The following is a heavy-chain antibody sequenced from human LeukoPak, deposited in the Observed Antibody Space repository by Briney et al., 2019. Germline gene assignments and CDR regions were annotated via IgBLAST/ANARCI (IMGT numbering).Heavy chain of an antibody. CDR1: GGTFSSYA. J-gene: IGHJ4*02. D-gene: IGHD1-26*01. CDR2: INPNSGAT. V-gene: IGHV1-2*02. CDR3: ARGHGAN. Sequence: ASVKVSCKASGGTFSSYAISWVRQAPGLGLEWMGRINPNSGATNYAQKFQGRVTMTRVTSITTAYMEVSSLRSDDTAVYYCARGHGANWGQGTLVTVSS.